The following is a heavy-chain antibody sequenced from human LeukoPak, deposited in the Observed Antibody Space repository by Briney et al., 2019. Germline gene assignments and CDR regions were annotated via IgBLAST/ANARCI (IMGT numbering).Heavy chain of an antibody. J-gene: IGHJ4*02. Sequence: SETLSLTCTVSGGPISSYYWSWIRQPPGKGLEWIGYIYYSGSTSYNPSLKSRVTISVDTSKNQFSLKLRSVTAADTAVYYCARDLSRWGTQFDYWGQGTLVTVSS. CDR3: ARDLSRWGTQFDY. V-gene: IGHV4-59*01. CDR2: IYYSGST. CDR1: GGPISSYY. D-gene: IGHD3-16*01.